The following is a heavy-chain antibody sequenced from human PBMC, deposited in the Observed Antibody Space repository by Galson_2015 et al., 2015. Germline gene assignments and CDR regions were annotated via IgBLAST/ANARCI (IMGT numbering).Heavy chain of an antibody. CDR2: IKSKTDGGTT. J-gene: IGHJ4*02. V-gene: IGHV3-15*01. D-gene: IGHD2-21*02. CDR1: GFTFCNAW. Sequence: CAASGFTFCNAWMSWVRQAPGKGLEWVGRIKSKTDGGTTDYAAPVKGRFTISRDDSKNTLYLQMNSLKTEDTAVYYCTINIVVVPASGWGPEGWGQATLVPISS. CDR3: TINIVVVPASGWGPEG.